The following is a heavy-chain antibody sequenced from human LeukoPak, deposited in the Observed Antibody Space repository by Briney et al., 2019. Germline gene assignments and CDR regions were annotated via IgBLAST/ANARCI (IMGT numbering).Heavy chain of an antibody. Sequence: GGSLRLSCAASGFTSSSHWMHWVRQAPGKGLEWLAIILSDGRNEYYADSVRGRFTISRDDSKNTLYLQMNSLRAEDTAVYYCARNLEGVDYWGQGTLVTVSS. CDR3: ARNLEGVDY. J-gene: IGHJ4*02. CDR1: GFTSSSHW. CDR2: ILSDGRNE. V-gene: IGHV3-33*08. D-gene: IGHD3-3*01.